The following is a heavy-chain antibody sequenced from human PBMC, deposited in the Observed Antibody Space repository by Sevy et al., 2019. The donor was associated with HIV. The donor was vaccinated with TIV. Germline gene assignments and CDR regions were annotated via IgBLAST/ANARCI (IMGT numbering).Heavy chain of an antibody. Sequence: GGSLRLSCAASEFTVSSSYMSWVRQAPGKGLEWVSILYGGGSTYYAASVKGRFAVSRDNSKNPLYLQMNSLRAEDTAVYYCARAGTGSYRAYFDYWGQGTLVTVSS. CDR1: EFTVSSSY. J-gene: IGHJ4*02. CDR2: LYGGGST. D-gene: IGHD1-26*01. CDR3: ARAGTGSYRAYFDY. V-gene: IGHV3-53*01.